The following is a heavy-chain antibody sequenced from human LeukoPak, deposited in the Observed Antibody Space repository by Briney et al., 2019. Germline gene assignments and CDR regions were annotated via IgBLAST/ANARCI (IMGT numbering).Heavy chain of an antibody. D-gene: IGHD6-6*01. Sequence: GGSLRLSCAASGFTFSDYYMSWIRQAPGKGLEWVSYISSSGSTIYYADSVKGRFTISRDNAKNSLYLQMNSLRAEDTAVYYCAREARQGYYYYYMDVWGKGTTVTVSS. CDR1: GFTFSDYY. CDR3: AREARQGYYYYYMDV. V-gene: IGHV3-11*01. J-gene: IGHJ6*03. CDR2: ISSSGSTI.